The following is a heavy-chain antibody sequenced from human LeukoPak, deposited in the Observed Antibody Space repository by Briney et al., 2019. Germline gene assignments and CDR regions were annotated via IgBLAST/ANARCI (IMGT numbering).Heavy chain of an antibody. CDR2: INHSGST. V-gene: IGHV4-4*02. CDR1: GGSISSSNW. Sequence: SETLSLTCAVSGGSISSSNWWSWVRQPPGKGLEWIGEINHSGSTNYNPSLKSRVTISVDTSKNQFSLKLSSVTAADTAVYYCARGGAVAGSLDYWGQGTLVTVSS. D-gene: IGHD6-19*01. J-gene: IGHJ4*02. CDR3: ARGGAVAGSLDY.